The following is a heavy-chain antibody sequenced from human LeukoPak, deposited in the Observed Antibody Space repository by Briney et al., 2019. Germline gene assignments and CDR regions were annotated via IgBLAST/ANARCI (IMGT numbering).Heavy chain of an antibody. Sequence: SETLSLTCTVSGGSISSSSYYWGWIRQPPGKGLEWIGSIYYSGSTYYNPSLKSRVTISVDTSKHQFSLKLSSVTAADTAVYYCARTFEYSSSWYKFDYWGQGTLVTVSS. CDR2: IYYSGST. J-gene: IGHJ4*02. V-gene: IGHV4-39*01. CDR3: ARTFEYSSSWYKFDY. CDR1: GGSISSSSYY. D-gene: IGHD6-13*01.